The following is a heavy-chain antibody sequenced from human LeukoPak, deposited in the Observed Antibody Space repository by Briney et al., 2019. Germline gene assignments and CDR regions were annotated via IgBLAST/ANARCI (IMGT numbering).Heavy chain of an antibody. V-gene: IGHV4-4*07. CDR2: IYITGST. J-gene: IGHJ4*02. D-gene: IGHD3-3*01. CDR3: VRSDDFWSGYYGY. CDR1: GGSITNY. Sequence: SETLSLTCTVSGGSITNYWSWIRQSAGKGLEWIGRIYITGSTTYNPSLKSRVTMSLDTSKNQFSLKLSSVTAADTAVYYCVRSDDFWSGYYGYWGQGTLVTVSS.